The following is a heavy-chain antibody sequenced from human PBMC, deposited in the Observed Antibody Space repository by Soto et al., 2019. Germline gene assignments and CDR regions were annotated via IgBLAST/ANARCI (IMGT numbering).Heavy chain of an antibody. CDR3: ARMNYYDTSGYPFYY. D-gene: IGHD3-22*01. CDR1: GGSISTYY. J-gene: IGHJ4*02. V-gene: IGHV4-59*01. CDR2: IYFRGTT. Sequence: SETLSLTCTVSGGSISTYYWSWIRQPPGKGLEWIGYIYFRGTTNYNPSLKSRVTMSADTSKNQFSLKLNSVTAADTAVYYCARMNYYDTSGYPFYYWGQGTLVTVSS.